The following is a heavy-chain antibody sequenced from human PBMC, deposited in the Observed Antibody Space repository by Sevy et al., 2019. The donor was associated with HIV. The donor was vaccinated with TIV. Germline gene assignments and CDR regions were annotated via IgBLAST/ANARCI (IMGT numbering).Heavy chain of an antibody. CDR2: TYYRSKWYN. CDR3: ARASTPKVPQQLVYHDWFDP. CDR1: GDSVSSNSAA. D-gene: IGHD6-13*01. Sequence: SQTLSHTCAISGDSVSSNSAAWNWIRQSPSRGLEWLGRTYYRSKWYNDYAVSVKSRITINPDTSKNQFSLQLNSVTPEDTAVYYCARASTPKVPQQLVYHDWFDPWGQGTLVTVSS. V-gene: IGHV6-1*01. J-gene: IGHJ5*02.